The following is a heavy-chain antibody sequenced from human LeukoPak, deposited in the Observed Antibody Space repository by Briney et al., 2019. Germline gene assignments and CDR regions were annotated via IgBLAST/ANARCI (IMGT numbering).Heavy chain of an antibody. J-gene: IGHJ5*02. CDR3: ARCYGGGDCSTGNWFDP. CDR1: GFSFSSYS. D-gene: IGHD2-21*02. Sequence: GGSLRLSCAASGFSFSSYSMNWVHQAPGKGLEWVSSISSSSSYIYYVDSVKGRFTISRDNAKNSLYLQMNSLRAEDTAVYYCARCYGGGDCSTGNWFDPWGQGTLVTVSS. CDR2: ISSSSSYI. V-gene: IGHV3-21*01.